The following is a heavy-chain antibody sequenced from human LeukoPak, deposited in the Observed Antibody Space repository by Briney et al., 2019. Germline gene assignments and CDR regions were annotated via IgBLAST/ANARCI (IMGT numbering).Heavy chain of an antibody. CDR2: ISSSSSTI. CDR1: GFTFSSYS. CDR3: ARAVDCSGGSCYSYYYYYYYMDV. D-gene: IGHD2-15*01. J-gene: IGHJ6*03. Sequence: GGALRISCAAPGFTFSSYSINLVRQAPGGGLEWVSYISSSSSTIYYADSVKGRFTISRDNAKNSLYLQMNSLRDEDTAVYYCARAVDCSGGSCYSYYYYYYYMDVWGKGTTVTVSS. V-gene: IGHV3-48*02.